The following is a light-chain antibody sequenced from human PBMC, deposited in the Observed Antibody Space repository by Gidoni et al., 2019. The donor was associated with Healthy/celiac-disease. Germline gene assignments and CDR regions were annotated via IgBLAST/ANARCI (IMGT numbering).Light chain of an antibody. CDR2: AAS. Sequence: DRVTITCRASQSISSYLNWYQQKPGKAPTLLIYAASSLQSGVPSRFSGSGSGTDFTLTISSLQPEDFATYYCQQSYSTLRTFGQGTKVEIK. CDR3: QQSYSTLRT. J-gene: IGKJ1*01. V-gene: IGKV1-39*01. CDR1: QSISSY.